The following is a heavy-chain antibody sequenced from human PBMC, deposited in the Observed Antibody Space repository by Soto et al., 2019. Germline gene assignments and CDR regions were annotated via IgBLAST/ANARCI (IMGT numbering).Heavy chain of an antibody. V-gene: IGHV4-59*12. Sequence: PSETLSLTCTVSGGSISGYYWSWIRQPPGKRLEWIGYIYYTGSTNYNPSLRSRVTISIDTSKNQFSLQLNSVTPEDTAVYYCARAATTVTIATFDPWGQGTLVTVSS. CDR1: GGSISGYY. CDR3: ARAATTVTIATFDP. CDR2: IYYTGST. J-gene: IGHJ5*02. D-gene: IGHD4-17*01.